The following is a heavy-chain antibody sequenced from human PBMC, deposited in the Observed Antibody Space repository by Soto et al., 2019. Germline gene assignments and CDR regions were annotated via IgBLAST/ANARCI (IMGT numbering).Heavy chain of an antibody. CDR3: ARDKGAIFGVVNDAFDI. J-gene: IGHJ3*02. CDR2: IIPVFGTT. Sequence: QFQLVQSGAEVKKPGSSVKVSCKASGGSLNSFALSWMRQAPGQGLEWMGGIIPVFGTTKYAERFQGRVTMTADESTSSPYLQLRSLRSEDTAVYYCARDKGAIFGVVNDAFDIWGQGTLVTVSS. D-gene: IGHD3-3*01. CDR1: GGSLNSFA. V-gene: IGHV1-69*12.